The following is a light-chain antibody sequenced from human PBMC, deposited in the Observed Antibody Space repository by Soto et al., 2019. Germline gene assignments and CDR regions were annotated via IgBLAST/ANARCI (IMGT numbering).Light chain of an antibody. V-gene: IGKV3-11*01. Sequence: EIVLAQSPATLSLSPGERATLSCRASQSVSSYLAWYQQKPGQAPRLLIYHASNRATGIPASFSGSGSGTDFTLTVSSLEPEDVAVYYCQQRSSWPSYTFGQGTKLEIK. CDR3: QQRSSWPSYT. CDR2: HAS. J-gene: IGKJ2*01. CDR1: QSVSSY.